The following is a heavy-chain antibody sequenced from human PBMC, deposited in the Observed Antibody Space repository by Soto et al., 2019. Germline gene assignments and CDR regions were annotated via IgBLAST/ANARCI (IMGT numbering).Heavy chain of an antibody. D-gene: IGHD3-16*01. J-gene: IGHJ6*02. Sequence: PSQTLSLTCAISGDSVSSNSATWNWIRQSPSRGLDWLGRTYYRSKWYNDYAVSVKSRLSINPDTSKNQFSLQLNSVTPDDTAVYYCARENGAVAQAHYYYGMDVWGQGTTVTVPS. CDR1: GDSVSSNSAT. CDR3: ARENGAVAQAHYYYGMDV. CDR2: TYYRSKWYN. V-gene: IGHV6-1*01.